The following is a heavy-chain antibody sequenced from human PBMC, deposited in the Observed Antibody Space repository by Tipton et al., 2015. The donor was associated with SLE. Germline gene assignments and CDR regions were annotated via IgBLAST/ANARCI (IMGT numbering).Heavy chain of an antibody. CDR2: ISWNSGSI. V-gene: IGHV3-9*01. CDR1: GFTFDDYA. D-gene: IGHD2/OR15-2a*01. J-gene: IGHJ6*02. CDR3: ARLLTSYYGMDV. Sequence: SLRLSCAASGFTFDDYAMHWVRQAPGKGLGWVSGISWNSGSIGYADSVKGRFTISRDNAKNSLYLQMNSLRAEDTALYYCARLLTSYYGMDVWGQGTTVTVSS.